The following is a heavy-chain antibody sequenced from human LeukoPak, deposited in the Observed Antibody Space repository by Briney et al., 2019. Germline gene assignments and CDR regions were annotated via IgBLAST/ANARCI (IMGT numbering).Heavy chain of an antibody. D-gene: IGHD6-13*01. Sequence: PSETLSLTCAVYGGSFSGYYWSWIRQPPGKGLEWIGEINHSGSTNYNPSLKSRVTISVDTSKNQFSLKLSSVTAADTAVYYCARVQPSAAAASDAFDIWGQGTMVTVSS. CDR1: GGSFSGYY. V-gene: IGHV4-34*01. CDR3: ARVQPSAAAASDAFDI. J-gene: IGHJ3*02. CDR2: INHSGST.